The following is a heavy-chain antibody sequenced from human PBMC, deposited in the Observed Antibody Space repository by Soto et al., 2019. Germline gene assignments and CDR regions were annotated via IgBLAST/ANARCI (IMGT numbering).Heavy chain of an antibody. CDR2: IYHSGST. Sequence: PSETLSLTCAVYGGSFSGYSWSWIRQPPGKGLEWIGYIYHSGSTYYNPSLKSRVTISVDRSKNQFSLKLSSVTAADTAVYYCARGVPYYYDSSGYFFDYWGQGTLVTVSS. J-gene: IGHJ4*02. V-gene: IGHV4-30-2*01. CDR1: GGSFSGYS. D-gene: IGHD3-22*01. CDR3: ARGVPYYYDSSGYFFDY.